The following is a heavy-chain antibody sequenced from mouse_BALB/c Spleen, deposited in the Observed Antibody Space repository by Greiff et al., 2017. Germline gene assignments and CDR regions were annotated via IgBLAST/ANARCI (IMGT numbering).Heavy chain of an antibody. CDR3: ARRYDYYAMDY. Sequence: QVQLQQSGAELARPGASVKLSCKASGYTFTSYWMQWVKQRPGQGLEWIGAIYPGDGDTRYTQKFKGKATLTADKSSSTAYMQLSSLASEDSAVYYCARRYDYYAMDYWGQGTSVTVSS. CDR2: IYPGDGDT. V-gene: IGHV1-87*01. J-gene: IGHJ4*01. CDR1: GYTFTSYW.